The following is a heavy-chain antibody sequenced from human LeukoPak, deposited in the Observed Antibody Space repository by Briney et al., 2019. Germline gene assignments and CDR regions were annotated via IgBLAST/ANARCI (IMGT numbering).Heavy chain of an antibody. D-gene: IGHD6-6*01. J-gene: IGHJ4*02. Sequence: GESLKISCKGSGYSINNYWIAWVRQMPGKGLEWMGIIYPADSDTRYSPSFQGQVTISADKSISTAYLQWSSLKASDTAMYYCARIRSSSFGDYWGQGTLVTVSS. CDR1: GYSINNYW. CDR3: ARIRSSSFGDY. V-gene: IGHV5-51*01. CDR2: IYPADSDT.